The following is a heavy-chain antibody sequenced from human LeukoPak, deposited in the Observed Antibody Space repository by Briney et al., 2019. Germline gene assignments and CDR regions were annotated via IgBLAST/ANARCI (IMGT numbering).Heavy chain of an antibody. CDR1: GYTFTGYY. Sequence: ASVKVSCKASGYTFTGYYMHWVRQAPGQGLEWMGWINPNSGGTNYAQKFQGRVTMTRDTSISTAYMELSRLRSDDTAVYYCARRYYYDSSGYYSYWYFDLWGRGTLVTVSS. V-gene: IGHV1-2*02. CDR3: ARRYYYDSSGYYSYWYFDL. CDR2: INPNSGGT. J-gene: IGHJ2*01. D-gene: IGHD3-22*01.